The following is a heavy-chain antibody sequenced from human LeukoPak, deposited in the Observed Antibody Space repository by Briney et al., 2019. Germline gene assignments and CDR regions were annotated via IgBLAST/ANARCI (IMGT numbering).Heavy chain of an antibody. CDR3: ARAAGYSSGWPRRYFDY. V-gene: IGHV4-34*01. J-gene: IGHJ4*02. CDR2: INHSGST. Sequence: SETLSLTCTVSGGSISSYYWSWIRQPPGKGLEWIGEINHSGSTNYNPSLKSRVTISVDTSKNQFSLKLSSVTAADTAVYYCARAAGYSSGWPRRYFDYWGQGTLVTVSS. D-gene: IGHD6-19*01. CDR1: GGSISSYY.